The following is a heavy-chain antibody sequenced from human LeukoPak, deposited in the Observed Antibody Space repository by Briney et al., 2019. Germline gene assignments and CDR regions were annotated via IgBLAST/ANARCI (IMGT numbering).Heavy chain of an antibody. J-gene: IGHJ4*02. Sequence: PGGSLRLSCVGSGFTFSTYAMSWVRQAPGKGPEWVSAISGSGGSTYYADSVKGRFTISRDNSKNTLHLQMNSLRAEDTAVYYCAKDYGDYYFDYWGQGTLVTVSS. CDR1: GFTFSTYA. V-gene: IGHV3-23*01. CDR2: ISGSGGST. D-gene: IGHD4-17*01. CDR3: AKDYGDYYFDY.